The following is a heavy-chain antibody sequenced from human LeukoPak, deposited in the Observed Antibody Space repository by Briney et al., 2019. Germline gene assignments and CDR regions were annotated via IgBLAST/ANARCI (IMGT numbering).Heavy chain of an antibody. V-gene: IGHV4-34*01. CDR3: ARGEDDSSAFDY. CDR2: INHSGST. Sequence: PSETLSLTCVVYGGSFSGYYWSWIRQPPGKGLEWIGEINHSGSTNYNPSLKSRVTISVDTSKNQFSLKLSSVTAADTAVYYCARGEDDSSAFDYWGQGTLVTVSS. J-gene: IGHJ4*02. D-gene: IGHD3-22*01. CDR1: GGSFSGYY.